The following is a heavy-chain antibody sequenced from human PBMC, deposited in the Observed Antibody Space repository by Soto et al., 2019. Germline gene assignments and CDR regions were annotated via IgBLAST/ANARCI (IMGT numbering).Heavy chain of an antibody. V-gene: IGHV1-69*13. CDR2: IIPIFGTA. D-gene: IGHD7-27*01. J-gene: IGHJ6*02. Sequence: ASVKVSCKASGGTFSSYAISWVRQAPGQGLEWMGGIIPIFGTANYAQKFQGRVTITADESASTAYMELSSLRSEDTAVYYCARSSSANWGCEACYYYYGMDVWGQGTTVTVSS. CDR3: ARSSSANWGCEACYYYYGMDV. CDR1: GGTFSSYA.